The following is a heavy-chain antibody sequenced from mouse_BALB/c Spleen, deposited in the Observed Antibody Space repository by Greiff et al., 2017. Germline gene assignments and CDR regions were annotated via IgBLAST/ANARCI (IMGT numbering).Heavy chain of an antibody. Sequence: QVQLKQSGAELMKPGASVKISCKATGYTFSSYWIEWVKQRPGHGLEWIGEILPGSGSTNYNEKFKGKATFTADTSSNTAYMQLSSLTSEDSAVYYCAYGNYFAYWGQGTLVTVSA. J-gene: IGHJ3*01. V-gene: IGHV1-9*01. CDR2: ILPGSGST. CDR3: AYGNYFAY. D-gene: IGHD2-1*01. CDR1: GYTFSSYW.